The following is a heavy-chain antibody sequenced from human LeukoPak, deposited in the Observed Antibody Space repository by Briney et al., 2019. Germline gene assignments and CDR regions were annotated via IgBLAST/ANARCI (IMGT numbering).Heavy chain of an antibody. Sequence: ASVKVSCKASGYTFTTYAMNWVRQAPGQGLEWMGWINTNTGKPTSVQGFSGRFDFSLDTSVSTAYLHISSLKTEDTAVYFCARSCADNWNYEFDYWGQGTLVTVSS. J-gene: IGHJ4*02. CDR2: INTNTGKP. CDR3: ARSCADNWNYEFDY. CDR1: GYTFTTYA. V-gene: IGHV7-4-1*02. D-gene: IGHD1-7*01.